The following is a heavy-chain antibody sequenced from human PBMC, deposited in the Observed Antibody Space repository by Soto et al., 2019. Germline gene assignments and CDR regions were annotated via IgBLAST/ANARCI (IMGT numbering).Heavy chain of an antibody. V-gene: IGHV4-34*01. CDR2: INHSGST. CDR3: ARGRGYCSGGSCGRFDP. D-gene: IGHD2-15*01. Sequence: KPSETLSLTCAVYGGSFSGYYWSWIRQPPGKGLEWIGEINHSGSTNYNPSLKSRVTISVDTSKNQFSLKLSSVTAADTAVYYCARGRGYCSGGSCGRFDPWGQGTLVTVSS. J-gene: IGHJ5*02. CDR1: GGSFSGYY.